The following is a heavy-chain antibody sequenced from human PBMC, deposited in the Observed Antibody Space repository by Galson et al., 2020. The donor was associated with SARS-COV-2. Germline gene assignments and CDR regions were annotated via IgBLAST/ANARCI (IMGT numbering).Heavy chain of an antibody. CDR2: ITPDGSNS. Sequence: GGSLRLSCAASGFTFSNYVMHWVRQAPGKGPEWGAVITPDGSNSFNADSLKGRFTISRDNSKSTLYLQMNSLSAEDTAVYYCARGGEWELPYDFDYWGQGTLVTVSS. D-gene: IGHD1-26*01. J-gene: IGHJ4*02. CDR3: ARGGEWELPYDFDY. CDR1: GFTFSNYV. V-gene: IGHV3-30*04.